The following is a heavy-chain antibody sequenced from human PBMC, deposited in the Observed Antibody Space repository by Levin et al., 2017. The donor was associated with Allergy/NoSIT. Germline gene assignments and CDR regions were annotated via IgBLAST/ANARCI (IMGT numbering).Heavy chain of an antibody. Sequence: PGGSLRLSCAASGFTFSSYGMHWVRQAPGKGLEWVAVIWYDGSNKYYADSVKGRFTISRDNSKNTLYLQMNSLRAEDTAVYYCARVDYYGSGSYYNGLDYWGQGTLVTVSS. J-gene: IGHJ4*02. CDR2: IWYDGSNK. CDR1: GFTFSSYG. CDR3: ARVDYYGSGSYYNGLDY. V-gene: IGHV3-33*01. D-gene: IGHD3-10*01.